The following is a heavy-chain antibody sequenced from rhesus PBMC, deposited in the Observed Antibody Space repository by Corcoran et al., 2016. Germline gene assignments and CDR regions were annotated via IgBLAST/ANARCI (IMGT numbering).Heavy chain of an antibody. J-gene: IGHJ4*01. CDR3: AREKSPYYFDY. CDR2: INGNSGST. CDR1: GASISSNW. V-gene: IGHV4-80*01. Sequence: QVQLQESGPGLVKPSETLSLTCTVSGASISSNWWSWIRQPPGKGLEWLGEINGNSGSTNYNPSLKSRVTISKDASKNQFSLKLSSVTAADTAVYYCAREKSPYYFDYWGQGVLVTVSS.